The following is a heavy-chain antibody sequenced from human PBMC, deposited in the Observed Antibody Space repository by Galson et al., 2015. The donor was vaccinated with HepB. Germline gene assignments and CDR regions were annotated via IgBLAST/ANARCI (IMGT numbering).Heavy chain of an antibody. D-gene: IGHD2-15*01. CDR3: ARVEVVAEYFDY. J-gene: IGHJ4*02. Sequence: SLRLSCAASGFTFSSYSMNWVRQAPGKGLEWVSSISSSSSYIYYADSVKGRFTISRDNAKNSLYLQMNGLRAEDTAVYYCARVEVVAEYFDYWGQGTLVTVSS. CDR2: ISSSSSYI. V-gene: IGHV3-21*01. CDR1: GFTFSSYS.